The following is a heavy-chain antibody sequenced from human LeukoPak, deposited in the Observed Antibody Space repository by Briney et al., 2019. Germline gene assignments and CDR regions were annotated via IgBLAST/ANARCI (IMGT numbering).Heavy chain of an antibody. D-gene: IGHD5-12*01. V-gene: IGHV4-59*01. CDR3: AREGYAYSYYYYGMDV. Sequence: PSETLSLTCTVSGGSISSYYWSWIRQPPGKGLEWIGYIYYSGSTNYNPSLKSRVTISVDTSKNQFSLKLSSVTAADTAVYYCAREGYAYSYYYYGMDVWGQGTTVTVSS. CDR2: IYYSGST. J-gene: IGHJ6*02. CDR1: GGSISSYY.